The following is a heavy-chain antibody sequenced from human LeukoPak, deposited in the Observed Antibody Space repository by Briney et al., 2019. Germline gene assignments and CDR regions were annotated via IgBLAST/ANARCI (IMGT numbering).Heavy chain of an antibody. CDR3: ARAHYYDSSGYWDY. J-gene: IGHJ4*02. CDR2: INPNSGGT. V-gene: IGHV1-2*02. D-gene: IGHD3-22*01. CDR1: GYTFTGYY. Sequence: ASVKVSCTASGYTFTGYYMHWVRQAPGQGLEWMGWINPNSGGTNYAQKFQGRVTMTRDTSISTAYMELSRLRSDDTAVYYCARAHYYDSSGYWDYWGQGTLVTVSS.